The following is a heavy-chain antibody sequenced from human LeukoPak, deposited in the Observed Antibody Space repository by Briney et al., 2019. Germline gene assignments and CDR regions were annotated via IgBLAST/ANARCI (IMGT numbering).Heavy chain of an antibody. Sequence: GGSLRLSCAASGFTFSTSWMSWVRQAPGKGLEWVANIKEDVSEKWYMDSVKGRFTISRDNAKNSLYLQMNSLRAEDTAVFYCAEGDYFDYWGQGTLVTVSS. CDR2: IKEDVSEK. CDR1: GFTFSTSW. J-gene: IGHJ4*02. D-gene: IGHD3-16*01. CDR3: AEGDYFDY. V-gene: IGHV3-7*01.